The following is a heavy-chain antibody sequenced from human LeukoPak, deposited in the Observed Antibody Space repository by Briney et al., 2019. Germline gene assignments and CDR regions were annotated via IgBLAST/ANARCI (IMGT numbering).Heavy chain of an antibody. CDR2: IHYSGSP. CDR3: ARDSGYDSRGFYYGGFDP. D-gene: IGHD3-22*01. CDR1: GGSFSSGAYY. Sequence: SQTLSLTCTVSGGSFSSGAYYWSWIRQLPGKGLEWIGYIHYSGSPYYNPSLKSRVSISGDTSKNQFSLTLSSVTVADTAVYYCARDSGYDSRGFYYGGFDPWGQGVLVTVSS. J-gene: IGHJ5*02. V-gene: IGHV4-31*03.